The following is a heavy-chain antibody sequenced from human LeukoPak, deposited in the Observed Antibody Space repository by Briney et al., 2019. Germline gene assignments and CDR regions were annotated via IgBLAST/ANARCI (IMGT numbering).Heavy chain of an antibody. D-gene: IGHD3-10*01. CDR2: VNADGSSA. CDR3: ARDYGRSRDYGMDV. CDR1: GFTLSNYW. Sequence: GGSLRLSCAASGFTLSNYWMHWVRQAPGKGLVWVSRVNADGSSASYADSVKGRFTISRDNAKNTLYLQMNSLRAEDTAMYYCARDYGRSRDYGMDVWGQGTTVTVSS. V-gene: IGHV3-74*01. J-gene: IGHJ6*02.